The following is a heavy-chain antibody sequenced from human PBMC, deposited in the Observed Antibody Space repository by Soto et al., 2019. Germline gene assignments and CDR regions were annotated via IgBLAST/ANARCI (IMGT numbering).Heavy chain of an antibody. CDR2: INHSGST. V-gene: IGHV4-34*01. CDR1: GGSFSGYY. D-gene: IGHD2-21*01. Sequence: LTCAVYGGSFSGYYWSWIRQPPGKGLEWIGEINHSGSTNYNPSLKSRVTISVDTSKNQFSLKLSSVTAADTAVYYCARGLGMWRWCRHFDYWGQGTLVTVSS. CDR3: ARGLGMWRWCRHFDY. J-gene: IGHJ4*02.